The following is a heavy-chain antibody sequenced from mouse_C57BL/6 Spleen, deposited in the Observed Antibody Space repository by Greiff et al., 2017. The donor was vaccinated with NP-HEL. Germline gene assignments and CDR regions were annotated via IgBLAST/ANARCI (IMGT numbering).Heavy chain of an antibody. J-gene: IGHJ3*01. Sequence: QVQLQQSGPELVKPGASVKISCKASGYAFSSSWMNWVKQRPGKGLEWIGRIYPGDGDTNYNGKFKGKATLTADKSSSTAYMQLSSLTSEDSAVYFCASFSYRFPYWGQGTLVTVSA. V-gene: IGHV1-82*01. CDR3: ASFSYRFPY. D-gene: IGHD2-10*01. CDR1: GYAFSSSW. CDR2: IYPGDGDT.